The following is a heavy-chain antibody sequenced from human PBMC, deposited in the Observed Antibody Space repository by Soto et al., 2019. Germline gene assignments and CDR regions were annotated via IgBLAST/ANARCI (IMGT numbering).Heavy chain of an antibody. CDR3: ARDGYSRYSVPAAISGPNWFDP. V-gene: IGHV1-18*01. CDR1: GYTFTGYG. J-gene: IGHJ5*02. D-gene: IGHD2-2*02. CDR2: ISAYNGNT. Sequence: SVKVSCNASGYTFTGYGISWVRQAPGQGLEWMGWISAYNGNTNYAQKLQGRVTMTTDTSTSTAYMELRSLRSDETAVYYCARDGYSRYSVPAAISGPNWFDPWGQGTLVTVSS.